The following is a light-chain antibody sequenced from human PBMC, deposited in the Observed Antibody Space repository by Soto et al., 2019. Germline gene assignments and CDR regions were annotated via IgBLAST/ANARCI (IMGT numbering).Light chain of an antibody. CDR3: QQYNNRPPWT. CDR1: QSVSSY. CDR2: DAS. V-gene: IGKV3-11*01. Sequence: EIVLTQSPATLSLSPGERATLSCRASQSVSSYLAWYQQKPGQAPRLLIYDASNRATGIPARFSGSGSGTDFTLTISSLQSEDFAVYYCQQYNNRPPWTFGQGTK. J-gene: IGKJ1*01.